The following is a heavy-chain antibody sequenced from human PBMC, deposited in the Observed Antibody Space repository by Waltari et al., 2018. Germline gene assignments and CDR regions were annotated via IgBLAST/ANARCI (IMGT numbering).Heavy chain of an antibody. J-gene: IGHJ5*02. V-gene: IGHV1-2*06. CDR1: GYSLTSSY. D-gene: IGHD2-2*01. CDR3: ARESAFSTSWYPGFDP. Sequence: QVELVQSGAEVRKPGASVKVSCKASGYSLTSSYMHWGRQAPGLGLEWMGRINPNSGDTNSAPKFQGRVTLTRDTSVNTAFLELRSLTSDDTAVYFCARESAFSTSWYPGFDPWGQGTLVTVAS. CDR2: INPNSGDT.